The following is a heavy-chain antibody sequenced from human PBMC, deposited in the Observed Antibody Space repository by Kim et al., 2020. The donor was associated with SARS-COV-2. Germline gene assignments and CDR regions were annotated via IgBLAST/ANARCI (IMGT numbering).Heavy chain of an antibody. CDR2: INHSGST. CDR1: GGSFSGYY. D-gene: IGHD4-17*01. Sequence: SETLSLTCAVYGGSFSGYYWSWIRQPPGKGLEWIGEINHSGSTNYNPSLKSRVTISVDTSKNQFSLKLSSVTAADTAVYYCARGSPTVTTGWFDPWGQGTLVTVSS. CDR3: ARGSPTVTTGWFDP. J-gene: IGHJ5*02. V-gene: IGHV4-34*01.